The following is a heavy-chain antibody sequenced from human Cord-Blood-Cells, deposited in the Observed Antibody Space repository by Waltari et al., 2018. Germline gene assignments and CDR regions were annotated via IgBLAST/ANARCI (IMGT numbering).Heavy chain of an antibody. Sequence: QVQLQQWGAGLLKPSETLSLTCAVYGGSFSGYYWSWIRQPPGKGLEWIGEINHSGSTNYNPSLKSRVTISVDTSKNQFSLKLSSVTAADTAVYYCAREGSTITIFGVVGGPIDYWGQGTLVTVSS. V-gene: IGHV4-34*01. CDR1: GGSFSGYY. CDR3: AREGSTITIFGVVGGPIDY. D-gene: IGHD3-3*01. CDR2: INHSGST. J-gene: IGHJ4*02.